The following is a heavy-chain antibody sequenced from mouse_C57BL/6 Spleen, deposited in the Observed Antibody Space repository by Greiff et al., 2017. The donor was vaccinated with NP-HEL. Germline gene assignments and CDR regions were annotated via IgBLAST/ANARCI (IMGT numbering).Heavy chain of an antibody. CDR2: INPYNGGT. V-gene: IGHV1-19*01. Sequence: VQLQQSGPVLVKPGASVKMSCKASGYTFTDYYMNWVKQSHGKSLEWIGVINPYNGGTSYNQKFKGKATLTVDKSSSTAYMELNSLTSEDSAVYYCAREGDITTVVAPRYFDVWGTGTTVTVSS. D-gene: IGHD1-1*01. J-gene: IGHJ1*03. CDR3: AREGDITTVVAPRYFDV. CDR1: GYTFTDYY.